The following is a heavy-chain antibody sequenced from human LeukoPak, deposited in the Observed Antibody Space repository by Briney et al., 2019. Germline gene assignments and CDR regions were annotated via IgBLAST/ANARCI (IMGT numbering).Heavy chain of an antibody. Sequence: SETLSLTCAVYGGSFSGYYWSWIRQPPGKGLEWIGEINHSGSTNYNPSLKSRVTISVDTSKNQFSLKLSSVTAADTAVYYCARRLPWRTSLFFDYWGQGTLVTVSS. CDR2: INHSGST. D-gene: IGHD2-2*01. J-gene: IGHJ4*02. V-gene: IGHV4-34*01. CDR1: GGSFSGYY. CDR3: ARRLPWRTSLFFDY.